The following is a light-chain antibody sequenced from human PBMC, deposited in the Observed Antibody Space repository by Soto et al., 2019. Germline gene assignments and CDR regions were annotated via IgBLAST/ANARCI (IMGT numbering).Light chain of an antibody. CDR2: AAS. CDR1: QSIDTY. CDR3: QQSHSTPYT. V-gene: IGKV1-39*01. Sequence: DIQMTQSPSSLSASFGDRVTLTCRASQSIDTYLNWYQQKPGTAPKLLMYAASTLHSGVPSRFSGSGSGTDFTLTICSLQREDFATYFCQQSHSTPYTFGQGTKLEI. J-gene: IGKJ2*01.